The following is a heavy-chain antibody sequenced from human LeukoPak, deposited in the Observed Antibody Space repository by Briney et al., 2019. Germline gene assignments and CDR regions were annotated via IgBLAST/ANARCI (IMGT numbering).Heavy chain of an antibody. J-gene: IGHJ3*02. CDR1: GFTFSSYW. CDR3: ARDSRYYYDSRNYDNVAFDM. D-gene: IGHD3-10*01. V-gene: IGHV3-74*01. Sequence: QPGGSLRLSCAASGFTFSSYWMHWVRQGPGKGLVWVSRISSDGSTTSYADSVKGRFTISRDNAKNTLYLQMNSLRVEDTAVYYCARDSRYYYDSRNYDNVAFDMWGQGTMVTVSS. CDR2: ISSDGSTT.